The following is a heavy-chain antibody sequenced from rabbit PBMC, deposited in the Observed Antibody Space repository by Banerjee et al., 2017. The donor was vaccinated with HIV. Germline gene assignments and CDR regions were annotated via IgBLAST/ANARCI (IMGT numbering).Heavy chain of an antibody. CDR3: ARDLAGVIGWNFDL. V-gene: IGHV1S40*01. CDR2: IYVGSSGST. Sequence: QAPGKGLEWIACIYVGSSGSTYYASWAKGRFTISKTSSTTVTLQMTSLTVADTATYFCARDLAGVIGWNFDLWGPGTLVTVS. D-gene: IGHD4-1*01. J-gene: IGHJ4*01.